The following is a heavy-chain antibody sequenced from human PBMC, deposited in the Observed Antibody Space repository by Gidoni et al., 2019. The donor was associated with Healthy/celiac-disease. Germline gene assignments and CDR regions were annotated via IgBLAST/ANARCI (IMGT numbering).Heavy chain of an antibody. D-gene: IGHD2-2*01. V-gene: IGHV3-30-3*01. Sequence: QVQLVESGGGVVQPGRSLRLSCAASGFPFSSYARHWVRQAPGKGLEWVAVISYDGSNKYYADSVKGRFTISRDNSKNTLYLQMNSLRAEDTAVYYCARLLREGVVPAVAFDIWGQGTMVTVSS. CDR2: ISYDGSNK. CDR3: ARLLREGVVPAVAFDI. CDR1: GFPFSSYA. J-gene: IGHJ3*02.